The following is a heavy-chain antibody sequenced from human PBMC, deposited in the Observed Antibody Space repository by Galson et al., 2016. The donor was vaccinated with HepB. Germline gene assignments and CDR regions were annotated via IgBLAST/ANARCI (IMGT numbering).Heavy chain of an antibody. CDR2: VYYSGSA. J-gene: IGHJ5*02. CDR1: GGAISSSPYF. CDR3: AKHGGRDYDGGDYYYSNHFDP. V-gene: IGHV4-39*01. Sequence: ETLSLTCTVSGGAISSSPYFWGWIRQPPGKGLEWIGSVYYSGSAYYTPSLESRVAIYVDTSRNQFSLRLTSVTSADTALYYCAKHGGRDYDGGDYYYSNHFDPWGQGTLVTVSS. D-gene: IGHD3-22*01.